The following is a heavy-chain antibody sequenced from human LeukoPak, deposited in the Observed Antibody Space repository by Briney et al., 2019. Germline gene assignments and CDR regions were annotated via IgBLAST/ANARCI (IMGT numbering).Heavy chain of an antibody. V-gene: IGHV1-2*02. CDR1: IYIFTDYY. CDR2: INPDTSGT. CDR3: ARAAYGDYSHLDY. Sequence: ASVKVSCMASIYIFTDYYLDWARQAPGRRLEWMGWINPDTSGTLYAQKFEDRVTMARDTSINTAYMELSSLRYDETAIYYCARAAYGDYSHLDYWGQGTLVTVPS. J-gene: IGHJ4*02. D-gene: IGHD4-17*01.